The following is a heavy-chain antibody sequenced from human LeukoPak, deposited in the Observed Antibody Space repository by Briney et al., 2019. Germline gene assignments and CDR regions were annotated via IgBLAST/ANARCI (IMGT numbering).Heavy chain of an antibody. CDR2: LSGSGITT. D-gene: IGHD6-19*01. V-gene: IGHV3-23*01. CDR3: AKGIYSSGWSYFDY. J-gene: IGHJ4*01. Sequence: GGSLRLSCAASGFTFSNSAMSWVRQAPGKGLELVSTLSGSGITTYYADSVKGRFTISRDNSKNTLYLQMNSLRAEDTAVYYCAKGIYSSGWSYFDYWGHGTLVTVSS. CDR1: GFTFSNSA.